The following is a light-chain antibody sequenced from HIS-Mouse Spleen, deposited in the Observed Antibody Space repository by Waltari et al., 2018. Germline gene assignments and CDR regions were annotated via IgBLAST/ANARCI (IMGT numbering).Light chain of an antibody. V-gene: IGLV2-14*03. CDR2: DVS. CDR1: SSDVGGYNY. Sequence: QSALTQPASVSRSPGPATTISCPRTSSDVGGYNYVPWYQQHPGKAPKLMIYDVSNRPSGVSNRFSGSKSGNTASLTISGLQAEDEADYYCRSYTSSSTWVFGGGTKLTVL. CDR3: RSYTSSSTWV. J-gene: IGLJ3*02.